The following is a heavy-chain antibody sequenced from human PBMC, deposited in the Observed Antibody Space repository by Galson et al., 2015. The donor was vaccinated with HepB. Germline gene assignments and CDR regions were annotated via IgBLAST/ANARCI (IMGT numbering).Heavy chain of an antibody. CDR2: LYAGGNT. Sequence: SLRLSCAASGFNVSRNYMTWVRQAPGKGLEWVSVLYAGGNTYYADSVKGRFTISRHNSKNNFYLQMNSLRTNDTAVCYCARSSWRGGTNTDWGQGTLVTVSS. V-gene: IGHV3-53*04. CDR3: ARSSWRGGTNTD. CDR1: GFNVSRNY. D-gene: IGHD3-10*01. J-gene: IGHJ4*02.